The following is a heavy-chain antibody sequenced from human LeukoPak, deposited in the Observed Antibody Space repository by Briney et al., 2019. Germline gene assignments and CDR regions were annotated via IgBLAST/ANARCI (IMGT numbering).Heavy chain of an antibody. Sequence: ASVKVSCKASGYTFTSYDINWVRQATGQGLEWMGWMNPNSGNTGYAQKFQGRVTMTRNTSISTAYMELSSLRSEDTAVYYCARGGTMVRGVFIRYWFDPWGQGTLVTVSS. J-gene: IGHJ5*02. CDR3: ARGGTMVRGVFIRYWFDP. CDR1: GYTFTSYD. CDR2: MNPNSGNT. D-gene: IGHD3-10*01. V-gene: IGHV1-8*01.